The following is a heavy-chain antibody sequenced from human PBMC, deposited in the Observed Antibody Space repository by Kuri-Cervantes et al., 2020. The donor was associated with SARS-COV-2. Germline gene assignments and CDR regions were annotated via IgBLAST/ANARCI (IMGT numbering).Heavy chain of an antibody. J-gene: IGHJ5*02. CDR1: GFTFSSYS. V-gene: IGHV3-48*01. CDR2: ISSSSSTI. CDR3: ATTYYYGSGSP. Sequence: LSLTCAASGFTFSSYSMNWVRQAPGKGLEWVSYISSSSSTIYYADSVKGRFTISRDNAKNSLYLQMNSLRAEDTAVYYCATTYYYGSGSPWGQGTLVTVPS. D-gene: IGHD3-10*01.